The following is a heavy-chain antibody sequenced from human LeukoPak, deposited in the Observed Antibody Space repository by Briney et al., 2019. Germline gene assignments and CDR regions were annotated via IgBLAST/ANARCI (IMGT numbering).Heavy chain of an antibody. D-gene: IGHD3-3*02. Sequence: SETLSLTCTVSGDSISDDYYTWMRQPAGKGLEWIGRIHSGGTTNYNPSLMSRVALSIDKSKKHISLRLTSVTAADTALYYCARDNGSGYTKGYEHYYYYLDVWGKGATVTVSS. CDR1: GDSISDDY. CDR3: ARDNGSGYTKGYEHYYYYLDV. V-gene: IGHV4-4*07. CDR2: IHSGGTT. J-gene: IGHJ6*03.